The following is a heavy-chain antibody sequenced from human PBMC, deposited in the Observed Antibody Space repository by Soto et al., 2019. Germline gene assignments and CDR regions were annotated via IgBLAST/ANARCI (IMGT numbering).Heavy chain of an antibody. CDR1: GFTFGEYA. Sequence: GGSPRLSCTTSGFTFGEYAMSWVRQAPGKGLEWVGFIRTKAYGGTTEYAASMKGRFTISRDDSKSIAYLQMNSLKTEETAVYYCTREIKQLWQYFDYWGQGTLVTVSS. CDR2: IRTKAYGGTT. V-gene: IGHV3-49*04. D-gene: IGHD2-21*01. J-gene: IGHJ4*02. CDR3: TREIKQLWQYFDY.